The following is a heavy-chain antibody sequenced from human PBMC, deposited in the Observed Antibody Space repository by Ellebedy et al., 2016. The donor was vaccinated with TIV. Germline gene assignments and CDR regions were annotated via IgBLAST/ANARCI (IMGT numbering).Heavy chain of an antibody. J-gene: IGHJ4*02. CDR3: RPGHYSDA. CDR2: LTADGRST. CDR1: GFSLSNSF. V-gene: IGHV3-23*01. Sequence: GESLKISXAASGFSLSNSFMSWFRQAPGKGLEWVSTLTADGRSTYFADSVKGRFTISRDNSKNTGYLQMNSLRSEDTAVYYCRPGHYSDAWGQGTLVTVSS.